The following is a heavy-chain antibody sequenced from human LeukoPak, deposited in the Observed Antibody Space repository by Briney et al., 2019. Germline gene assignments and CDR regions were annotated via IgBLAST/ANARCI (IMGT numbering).Heavy chain of an antibody. CDR1: GYTFTGYY. D-gene: IGHD3-22*01. J-gene: IGHJ4*02. V-gene: IGHV1-2*02. Sequence: ASVKVSCKASGYTFTGYYMHWVRQAPGQGLEWMGWINPNSGGTNYVQKFQGRVTMTRDTSISTAYMELRSLRSDDTAVYYCARVRTNYDSSGYYAQGRFDYWGQGTPVTVSS. CDR3: ARVRTNYDSSGYYAQGRFDY. CDR2: INPNSGGT.